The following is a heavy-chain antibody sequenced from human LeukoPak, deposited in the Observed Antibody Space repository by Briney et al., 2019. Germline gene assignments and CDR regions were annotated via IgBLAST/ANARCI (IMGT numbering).Heavy chain of an antibody. Sequence: SVKLSCEASGGTFSSYSISWVRQAPGQGLEWMGGIIPIFGPANYTHNSPGRVTNTADEFTRTAYMELSSLRSEDTAVYYSARDSDWGGDCLSPDYYYYGMDVWGQGTTVTVSS. CDR2: IIPIFGPA. CDR1: GGTFSSYS. J-gene: IGHJ6*02. V-gene: IGHV1-69*01. D-gene: IGHD2-21*02. CDR3: ARDSDWGGDCLSPDYYYYGMDV.